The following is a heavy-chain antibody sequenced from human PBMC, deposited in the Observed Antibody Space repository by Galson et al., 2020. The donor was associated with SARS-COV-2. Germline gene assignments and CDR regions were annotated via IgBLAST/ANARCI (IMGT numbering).Heavy chain of an antibody. J-gene: IGHJ4*02. V-gene: IGHV3-74*01. CDR2: IYSEGSST. CDR3: ARGDMGNDYFDY. D-gene: IGHD7-27*01. CDR1: GFTFSSYW. Sequence: GALRLSCAASGFTFSSYWMHWVRQAPGKGLVWVSRIYSEGSSTSYADFVKGRFTISGDNAKNTLYLQMNSLRAEDTAVYYCARGDMGNDYFDYWGQGTLVTVSS.